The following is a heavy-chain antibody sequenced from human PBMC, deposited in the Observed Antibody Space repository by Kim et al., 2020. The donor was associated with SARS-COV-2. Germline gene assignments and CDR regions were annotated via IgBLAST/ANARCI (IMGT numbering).Heavy chain of an antibody. Sequence: GGSLRLSCAASGFSFSSYWMHWVRQAPGKGLVWVSRIKSDGSSTKYADSVKGRFTISRDNAKNTLYLQMNSLRAEDAAVYYRARGLGAVPATYYYYYGMDVWGQRTTVTVSS. CDR2: IKSDGSST. D-gene: IGHD2-15*01. V-gene: IGHV3-74*03. CDR1: GFSFSSYW. J-gene: IGHJ6*02. CDR3: ARGLGAVPATYYYYYGMDV.